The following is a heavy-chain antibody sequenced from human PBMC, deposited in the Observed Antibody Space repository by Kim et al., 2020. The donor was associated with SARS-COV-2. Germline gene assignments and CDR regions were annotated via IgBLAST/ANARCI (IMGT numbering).Heavy chain of an antibody. CDR3: ARNNGGVGATDY. V-gene: IGHV4-59*13. CDR1: GGSISSYY. D-gene: IGHD1-26*01. J-gene: IGHJ4*02. Sequence: SETLSLTCTVSGGSISSYYWSWIRQPPGKGLEWIGYIYYSGSTNYNPSLKSRVTISVDTSKNQFSLKLSSVTAADTAVYYCARNNGGVGATDYWGQGTLVTVSS. CDR2: IYYSGST.